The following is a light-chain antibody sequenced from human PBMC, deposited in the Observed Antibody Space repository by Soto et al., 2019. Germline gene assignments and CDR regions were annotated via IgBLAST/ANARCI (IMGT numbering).Light chain of an antibody. CDR3: SSDTGSNNLGV. CDR2: EVN. V-gene: IGLV2-8*01. CDR1: SSDVGAYNY. Sequence: SALTQPPSASGSPGQSVTISCTGTSSDVGAYNYVSWYQQYPGKAPKLMIYEVNKRPSGVPDRFSGSKSGNTASLTVSGLQAEDEADYYCSSDTGSNNLGVFGGGTKLTVL. J-gene: IGLJ2*01.